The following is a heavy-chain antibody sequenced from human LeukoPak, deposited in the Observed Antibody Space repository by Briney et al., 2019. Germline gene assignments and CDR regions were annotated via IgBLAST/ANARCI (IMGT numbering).Heavy chain of an antibody. J-gene: IGHJ4*02. Sequence: GGSLRLSCAASGFTFSNAWLTWVRQAPGKGLEWVGRIKSKTDGGTTDYAAPVQGRFTISRDDSKNTLYLQMNSLKTGDTAVYYCTTYSGSYSFDYWGQGTLVTVSS. CDR1: GFTFSNAW. CDR2: IKSKTDGGTT. CDR3: TTYSGSYSFDY. D-gene: IGHD1-26*01. V-gene: IGHV3-15*01.